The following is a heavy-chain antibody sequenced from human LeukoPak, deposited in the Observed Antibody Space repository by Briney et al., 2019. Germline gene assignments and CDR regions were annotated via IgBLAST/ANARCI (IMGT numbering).Heavy chain of an antibody. CDR3: ATEGVKWELLHPFDY. Sequence: ASVKVSCKASGGTFSSYAISWVRQAPGQGLEWMGGIIPIFGTANYAQKFQGRVTITADKSTSTAYMELSSLRSEDTAVYYCATEGVKWELLHPFDYWGQGTLVTVSS. CDR2: IIPIFGTA. CDR1: GGTFSSYA. J-gene: IGHJ4*02. D-gene: IGHD1-26*01. V-gene: IGHV1-69*06.